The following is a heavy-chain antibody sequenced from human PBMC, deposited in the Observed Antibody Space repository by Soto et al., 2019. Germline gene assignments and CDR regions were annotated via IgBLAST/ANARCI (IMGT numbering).Heavy chain of an antibody. V-gene: IGHV4-30-4*01. Sequence: SETLSLTCTVSGGSISSGDYYWSWIRQPPGKGLEWIGYIYYSGSTYYNPSLKSRVTISVDTSKNQFSLKLSSVTAADTAVYYCARFVRRNYYDSSGPGYYFDYWGQGTLVTVSS. CDR1: GGSISSGDYY. CDR2: IYYSGST. CDR3: ARFVRRNYYDSSGPGYYFDY. D-gene: IGHD3-22*01. J-gene: IGHJ4*02.